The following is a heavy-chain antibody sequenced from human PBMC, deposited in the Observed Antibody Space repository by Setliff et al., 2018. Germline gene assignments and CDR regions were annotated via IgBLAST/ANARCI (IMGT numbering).Heavy chain of an antibody. CDR3: AREKVVVVSATSYHYYMDV. J-gene: IGHJ6*03. V-gene: IGHV1-69*13. CDR2: IIPLFDTT. Sequence: ASVKVSCKSSGGTFSNIGISWVRQAPGQGLEWMGGIIPLFDTTNYAQEFQGRVTITPDVSTNTAYMELSSLGSEDTAMYYCAREKVVVVSATSYHYYMDVWGKGTTVTVSS. D-gene: IGHD2-15*01. CDR1: GGTFSNIG.